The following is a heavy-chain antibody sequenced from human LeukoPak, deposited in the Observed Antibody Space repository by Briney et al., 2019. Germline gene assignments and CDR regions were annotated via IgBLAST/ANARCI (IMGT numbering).Heavy chain of an antibody. CDR2: IYYSGST. D-gene: IGHD3-16*02. Sequence: SKTLSLTCTVSGGSISSSSYYWGWIRQPPGKGLEWIGSIYYSGSTYYNPSLKSRVTISVDTSKNQFSLKLSSVTAADTAVYYCARGSLRWFDPWGQGTLVTVSS. V-gene: IGHV4-39*01. CDR3: ARGSLRWFDP. CDR1: GGSISSSSYY. J-gene: IGHJ5*02.